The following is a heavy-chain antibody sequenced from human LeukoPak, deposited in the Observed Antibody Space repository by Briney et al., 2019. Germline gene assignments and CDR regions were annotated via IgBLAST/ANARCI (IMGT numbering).Heavy chain of an antibody. Sequence: SETLSLTCTVSGGSISSYYWSWIRQPPGKGLEWIGYIYYSGSTNYNPSLKSRVTISVDTSKNQFSLKLSSVTAADTAVYYCARWGYDSSGYSFDYWGQGTLVTVSS. CDR1: GGSISSYY. J-gene: IGHJ4*02. CDR3: ARWGYDSSGYSFDY. CDR2: IYYSGST. V-gene: IGHV4-59*01. D-gene: IGHD3-22*01.